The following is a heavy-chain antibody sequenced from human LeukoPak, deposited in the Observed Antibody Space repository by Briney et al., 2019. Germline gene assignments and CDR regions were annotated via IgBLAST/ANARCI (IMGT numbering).Heavy chain of an antibody. CDR2: FGISGST. J-gene: IGHJ4*02. CDR3: AKDRLYSGGSEFDC. Sequence: PGGSLRLSCAASGFTFSTYAMSWVRQAPGKGLEWVSSFGISGSTYYADSVKGRFTISRDNSRNTLYLQMNSLRAEDTAIYCAKDRLYSGGSEFDCWGQGTLVTVSS. V-gene: IGHV3-23*01. CDR1: GFTFSTYA. D-gene: IGHD1-26*01.